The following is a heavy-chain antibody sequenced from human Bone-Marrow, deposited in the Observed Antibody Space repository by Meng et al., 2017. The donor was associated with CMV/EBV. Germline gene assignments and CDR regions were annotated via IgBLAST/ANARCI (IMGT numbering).Heavy chain of an antibody. CDR2: IIPIFGTA. V-gene: IGHV1-69*05. CDR3: ASLYCSSTSCYRVARGWFDP. CDR1: GGNFSSYA. Sequence: SVKVSCKASGGNFSSYAISWVRQAPGQGLEWMGGIIPIFGTANYAQKFQGRVTITTDESTSTAYMELSSLRSEDTAVYYCASLYCSSTSCYRVARGWFDPWGQGTLVTVSS. J-gene: IGHJ5*02. D-gene: IGHD2-2*02.